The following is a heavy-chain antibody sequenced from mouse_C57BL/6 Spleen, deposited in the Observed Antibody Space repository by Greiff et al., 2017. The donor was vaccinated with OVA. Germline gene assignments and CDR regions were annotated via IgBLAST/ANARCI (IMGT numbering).Heavy chain of an antibody. D-gene: IGHD2-3*01. CDR3: TRVDGPEDYFDY. CDR1: GYTFTSYW. Sequence: VQLQQSGTVLARPGASVKMSCKTSGYTFTSYWMHWVKQRPGQGLEWIGAIYPGNSDTSYNQKFKGKAKLTAVTSASTAYMELSSLTNEDSAVDYCTRVDGPEDYFDYWGQGTTLTVSS. CDR2: IYPGNSDT. J-gene: IGHJ2*01. V-gene: IGHV1-5*01.